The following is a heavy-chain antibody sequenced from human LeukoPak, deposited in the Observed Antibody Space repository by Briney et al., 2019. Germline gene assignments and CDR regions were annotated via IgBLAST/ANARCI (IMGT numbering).Heavy chain of an antibody. D-gene: IGHD3-22*01. J-gene: IGHJ4*02. Sequence: ASVKISCKASGGTFSSYAISWVRQAPGQGLEWMGRINPILGIANYAQKFQGRVTITADKSTSTAYMELSSLRSEDTAVYYCAREADSSCQNYFDYWGQGTLVTVSS. CDR3: AREADSSCQNYFDY. CDR2: INPILGIA. CDR1: GGTFSSYA. V-gene: IGHV1-69*04.